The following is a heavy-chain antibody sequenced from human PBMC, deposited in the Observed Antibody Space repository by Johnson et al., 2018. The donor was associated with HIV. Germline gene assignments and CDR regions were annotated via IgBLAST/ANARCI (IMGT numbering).Heavy chain of an antibody. D-gene: IGHD6-13*01. CDR3: ARDATAAGARTFDI. V-gene: IGHV3-66*02. CDR2: IYSGGST. J-gene: IGHJ3*02. Sequence: VQLVESGGGLVQPGGSLRLSCAASGITVINNYMTWVRQAPGQGLEWVSVIYSGGSTYYADSVKGRFTISRDKSKNMVYLQMNSQRAEDTAVDYCARDATAAGARTFDIWGQGTMVTVSS. CDR1: GITVINNY.